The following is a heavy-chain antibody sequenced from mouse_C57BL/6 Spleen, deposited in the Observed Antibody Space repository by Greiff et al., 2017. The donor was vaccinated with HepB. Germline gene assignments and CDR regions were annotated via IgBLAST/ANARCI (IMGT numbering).Heavy chain of an antibody. Sequence: QVQLQQPGAELVKPGASVKMSCKASGYTFTSYWITWVKQRPGQGLEWIGDIYPSNGGTNYNEKFKSKATLTVDKSSSTAYMQLSSLTSEDSAVYYCARGGNSFWFAYWGQGTLVTVSA. CDR3: ARGGNSFWFAY. D-gene: IGHD3-1*01. CDR2: IYPSNGGT. J-gene: IGHJ3*01. V-gene: IGHV1-55*01. CDR1: GYTFTSYW.